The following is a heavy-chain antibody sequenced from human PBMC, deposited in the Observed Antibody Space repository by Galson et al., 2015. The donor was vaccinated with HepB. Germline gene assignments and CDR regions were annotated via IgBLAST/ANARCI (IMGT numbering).Heavy chain of an antibody. V-gene: IGHV5-10-1*04. Sequence: QSGAEVKKPGESLRISCKASEYDFTSYWITWVRQVPGKGLEWVGRIDPVDSYTTYSPSFEGQVTLSVEKSITTAYLQWSGLKASDTAIYYCARLISPITMNRGILATQYYYGLDVWGQGTGVTVSS. J-gene: IGHJ6*02. CDR3: ARLISPITMNRGILATQYYYGLDV. CDR2: IDPVDSYT. CDR1: EYDFTSYW. D-gene: IGHD3-10*01.